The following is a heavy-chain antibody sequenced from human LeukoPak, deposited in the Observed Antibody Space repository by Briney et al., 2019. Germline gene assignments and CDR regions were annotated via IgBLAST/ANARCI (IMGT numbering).Heavy chain of an antibody. D-gene: IGHD1-26*01. CDR3: ARDVGATPGYFDY. CDR2: MYNSGST. J-gene: IGHJ4*02. Sequence: SETLSLTCIVSGGSISSYYWSWIRQPPGKGLEWIGYMYNSGSTNYNPSLKSRVTISVDTSKNQFSLKLSSVTAADTAVYYCARDVGATPGYFDYWGQGTLVIVSS. V-gene: IGHV4-59*01. CDR1: GGSISSYY.